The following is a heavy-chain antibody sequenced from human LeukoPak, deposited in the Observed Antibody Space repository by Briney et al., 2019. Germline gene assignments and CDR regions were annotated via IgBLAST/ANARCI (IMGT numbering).Heavy chain of an antibody. CDR3: ARGAGASAYYYDSSGYYYVLFDY. D-gene: IGHD3-22*01. CDR1: GGSFSGYY. Sequence: SETLSLTCAVYGGSFSGYYWSWIRQPPGKGLEWIGEINHSGSTNYNPSLKSRVTISVDTSKDQFSLKLSSVTAADTAVYYCARGAGASAYYYDSSGYYYVLFDYWGQGTLVTVSS. J-gene: IGHJ4*02. CDR2: INHSGST. V-gene: IGHV4-34*01.